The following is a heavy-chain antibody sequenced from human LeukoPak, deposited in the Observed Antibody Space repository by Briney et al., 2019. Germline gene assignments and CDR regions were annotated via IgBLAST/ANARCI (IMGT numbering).Heavy chain of an antibody. V-gene: IGHV4-59*01. CDR2: IYYSGST. J-gene: IGHJ4*02. D-gene: IGHD1-26*01. CDR1: GGSISSYY. CDR3: ARDLSGSYSDFDY. Sequence: SETLSLTCTVSGGSISSYYWSWIRQPPGKGLEWIGYIYYSGSTNYNPSLKSRVTISVDTSKNQFSLKLSSVTAADTAVYYCARDLSGSYSDFDYWGQGTLVTVSS.